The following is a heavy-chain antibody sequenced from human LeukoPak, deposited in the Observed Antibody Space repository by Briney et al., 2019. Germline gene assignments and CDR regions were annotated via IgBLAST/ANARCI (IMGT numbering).Heavy chain of an antibody. Sequence: ASVKVSCKASGYTFTSYYMHWVRQAPGQGPEWMGIINPSGGSTSYAQKFQGRVTMTRDTSTSTVYMELNSLRSEDTAVYYCARTPMTGYYGSRSYYPFDYWGQGTLVTVSS. V-gene: IGHV1-46*01. J-gene: IGHJ4*02. CDR1: GYTFTSYY. CDR2: INPSGGST. CDR3: ARTPMTGYYGSRSYYPFDY. D-gene: IGHD3-10*01.